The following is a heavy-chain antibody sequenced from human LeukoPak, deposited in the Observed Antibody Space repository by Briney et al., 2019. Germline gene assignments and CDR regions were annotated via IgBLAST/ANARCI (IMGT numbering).Heavy chain of an antibody. V-gene: IGHV3-30*03. CDR3: ARVSGIWAFDI. CDR2: ISYEGDTT. D-gene: IGHD3-10*01. Sequence: GRSLRLSCAASGFIFRIYGMHWVRQAPGKGLEWVALISYEGDTTYYADSVKGRFTISRDNAKNTLYLQMNSLRAEDTAVYYCARVSGIWAFDIWGQGTMVTVSS. CDR1: GFIFRIYG. J-gene: IGHJ3*02.